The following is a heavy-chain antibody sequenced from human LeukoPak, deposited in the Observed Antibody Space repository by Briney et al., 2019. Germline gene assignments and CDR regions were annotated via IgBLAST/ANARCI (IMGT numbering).Heavy chain of an antibody. D-gene: IGHD2-2*01. CDR2: INIKTGHP. J-gene: IGHJ5*02. CDR3: ASGGMPGGWLDA. V-gene: IGHV7-4-1*02. Sequence: GASVRVSCKASGNDLTKYDMHWVRQAPGQGLEWMGWINIKTGHPTYAPGFTGRFVFSLDTYVRTTYLQISSLKAEDTAIYYCASGGMPGGWLDAWGQGTLVTVSS. CDR1: GNDLTKYD.